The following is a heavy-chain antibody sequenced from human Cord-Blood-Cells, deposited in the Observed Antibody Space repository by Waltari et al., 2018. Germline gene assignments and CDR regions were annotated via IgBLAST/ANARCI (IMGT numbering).Heavy chain of an antibody. CDR3: ARDPYGDYDY. Sequence: EVQLVESGGGLVQPGGSLRLSCAASGFPFGTYGMSWVRQAPGKGLEWVANIKQDGSEKYYVDSVKGRFTISRDNAKNSLYLQMNSLRAEDTAVYYCARDPYGDYDYWSQGTLVTVSS. CDR2: IKQDGSEK. J-gene: IGHJ4*02. CDR1: GFPFGTYG. D-gene: IGHD4-17*01. V-gene: IGHV3-7*01.